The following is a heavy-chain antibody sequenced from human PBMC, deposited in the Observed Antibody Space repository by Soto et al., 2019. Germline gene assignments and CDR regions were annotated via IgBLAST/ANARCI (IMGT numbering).Heavy chain of an antibody. V-gene: IGHV1-2*02. J-gene: IGHJ6*02. CDR3: AREEAEVAAVSYGMDV. D-gene: IGHD2-2*01. Sequence: ASVKVSCKTSGYTFTGYYMHWVRQAPGQGLEWMGWINPNSGGTNYAQKFQGRVTMTRDTSISTAYMELSRLRSDDTAVYYYAREEAEVAAVSYGMDVWGQGTTVTVSS. CDR2: INPNSGGT. CDR1: GYTFTGYY.